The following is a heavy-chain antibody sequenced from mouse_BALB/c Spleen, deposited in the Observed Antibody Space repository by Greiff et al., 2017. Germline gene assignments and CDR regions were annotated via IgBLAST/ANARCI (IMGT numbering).Heavy chain of an antibody. D-gene: IGHD1-2*01. V-gene: IGHV1-20*02. CDR1: GYSFTGYF. CDR3: ARWDGYGGFAY. Sequence: EVQLQQSGPELVKPGASVKISCKASGYSFTGYFMNWVMQSHGKSLEWIGRINPYNGDTFYNQKFKGKATLTVDKSSSTAHMELRSLASEDSAVYYCARWDGYGGFAYWGQGTLVTVSA. J-gene: IGHJ3*01. CDR2: INPYNGDT.